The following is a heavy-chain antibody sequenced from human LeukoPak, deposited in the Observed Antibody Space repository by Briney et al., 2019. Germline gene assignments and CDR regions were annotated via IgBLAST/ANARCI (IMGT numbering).Heavy chain of an antibody. V-gene: IGHV1-69*13. CDR1: GGTFSSYA. CDR3: ARLLNGLGDYTLYY. Sequence: SVKDSCKASGGTFSSYASSWVRQATGQGLEWMGGIIPIFGTANYAQKFQGRVTITADESTSTAYMELSSLRSEDTAVYYCARLLNGLGDYTLYYWGQGTLVTVSS. J-gene: IGHJ4*02. CDR2: IIPIFGTA. D-gene: IGHD4-17*01.